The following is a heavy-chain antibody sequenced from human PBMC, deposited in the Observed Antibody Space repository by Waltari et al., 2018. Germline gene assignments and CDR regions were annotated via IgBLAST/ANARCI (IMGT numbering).Heavy chain of an antibody. CDR2: INPNSGGT. CDR1: GYTFTGYY. Sequence: QVQLVQSGAEVKKPGASVKVSCKASGYTFTGYYMHWVRQAPGQGLEWMGWINPNSGGTNYAQKFQGRVTMTRDTSISTAYMELSRLRSDDTAVYYCARDLWVLDTSKNRDHEDAFDIWGQGTMVTVSS. V-gene: IGHV1-2*02. CDR3: ARDLWVLDTSKNRDHEDAFDI. D-gene: IGHD3-16*01. J-gene: IGHJ3*02.